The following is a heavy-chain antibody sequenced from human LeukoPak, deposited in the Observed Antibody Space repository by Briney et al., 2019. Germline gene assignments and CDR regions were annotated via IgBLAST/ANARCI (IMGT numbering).Heavy chain of an antibody. V-gene: IGHV4-34*01. CDR1: GGSFSAFF. Sequence: SETLSLTCAVSGGSFSAFFWRWIRQPPGKGLEWIGDVGHSGSADYDPSLKSRVTVSADPSKTQFSLKLTSVTAADTAVYYCATRGDYSDTSGNSYDALDIWGQGTMVTVSS. D-gene: IGHD3-22*01. CDR2: VGHSGSA. CDR3: ATRGDYSDTSGNSYDALDI. J-gene: IGHJ3*02.